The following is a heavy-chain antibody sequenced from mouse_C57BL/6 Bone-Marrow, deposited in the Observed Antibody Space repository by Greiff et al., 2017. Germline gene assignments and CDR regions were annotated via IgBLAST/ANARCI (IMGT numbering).Heavy chain of an antibody. V-gene: IGHV5-16*01. CDR3: ARIYGNYGGAMDY. Sequence: DVKLVESEGGLVQPGSSMKLSCTASGFTFSDYYMAWVRQVPEKGLEWVANINYDGSSSYYLDSLTSRFIISRDNAKNILYLPMSSLKSEDTATYYCARIYGNYGGAMDYWGQGTSVTVSS. J-gene: IGHJ4*01. D-gene: IGHD2-1*01. CDR2: INYDGSSS. CDR1: GFTFSDYY.